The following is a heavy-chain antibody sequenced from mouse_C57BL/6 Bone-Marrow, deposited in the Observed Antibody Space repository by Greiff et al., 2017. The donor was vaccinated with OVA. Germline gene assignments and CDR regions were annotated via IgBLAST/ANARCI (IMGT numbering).Heavy chain of an antibody. D-gene: IGHD1-1*01. J-gene: IGHJ2*01. V-gene: IGHV5-4*01. CDR1: GFTFSSYA. CDR3: ARDEGSSDY. Sequence: EVNVVESGGGLVKPGGSLKLSCAASGFTFSSYAMSWVRQTPEKRLEWVATISDGGSYTYYPDNVKGRFTISRDNAKNNLYLQMSHLKSEDTAMYYCARDEGSSDYWGQGTTLTVSS. CDR2: ISDGGSYT.